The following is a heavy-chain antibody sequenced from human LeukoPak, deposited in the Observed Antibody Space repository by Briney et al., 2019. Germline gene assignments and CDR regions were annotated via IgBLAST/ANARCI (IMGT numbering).Heavy chain of an antibody. Sequence: PGGSLRLSCAASGFTFSSYGMHWVRQAPGKGLEWVAVISSDGSNKYYADSVKGRFTISRDNSKNTLYLQMNSLRAEDTAVYYCAKRQLKDIVVVVAATLGAFDIWGQGTMVTVSS. CDR1: GFTFSSYG. CDR3: AKRQLKDIVVVVAATLGAFDI. V-gene: IGHV3-30*18. J-gene: IGHJ3*02. D-gene: IGHD2-15*01. CDR2: ISSDGSNK.